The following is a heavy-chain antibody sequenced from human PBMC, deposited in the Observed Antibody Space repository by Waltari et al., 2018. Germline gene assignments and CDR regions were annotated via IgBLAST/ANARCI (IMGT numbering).Heavy chain of an antibody. CDR1: GGSISSYY. D-gene: IGHD1-26*01. V-gene: IGHV4-59*01. Sequence: QVQLQESGPGLVKPSETLSLTCTVSGGSISSYYWSWIRQPPGKGLEWIGYIYYSGSTNYNPSLKSRVTISVDTSKNQFSLKLSSVTAADTAVYYCARTSSTIGSYYDYWGQGTLVTVSS. CDR2: IYYSGST. CDR3: ARTSSTIGSYYDY. J-gene: IGHJ4*02.